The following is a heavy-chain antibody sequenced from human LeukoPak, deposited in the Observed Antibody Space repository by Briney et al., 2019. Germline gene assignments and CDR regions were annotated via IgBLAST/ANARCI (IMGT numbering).Heavy chain of an antibody. J-gene: IGHJ4*02. CDR1: GYTFTSYG. V-gene: IGHV1-18*01. Sequence: ASVKVSYKASGYTFTSYGISWVRQAPGQGREWRGWISAYDGNTNYAQKLQGRVTMTTDTSTSTAYMELRSLRSDDTAVYYCARDRKYYYGSSGYSTFDYWGQGTLVTVSS. CDR2: ISAYDGNT. D-gene: IGHD3-22*01. CDR3: ARDRKYYYGSSGYSTFDY.